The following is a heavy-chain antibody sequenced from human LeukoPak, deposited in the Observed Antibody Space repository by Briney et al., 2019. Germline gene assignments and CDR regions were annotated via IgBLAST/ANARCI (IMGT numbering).Heavy chain of an antibody. Sequence: PSGTLSLTCTVSGGSITTHHWNWIRQTPGKGLEWIGYVFDSGRTKENPSLKSRVTLSADTSKNQLSLRLSSVTAADTAVYYCTTIKRGNIFGYFDFWGQGILVTVSS. CDR3: TTIKRGNIFGYFDF. CDR1: GGSITTHH. J-gene: IGHJ4*02. D-gene: IGHD5-18*01. CDR2: VFDSGRT. V-gene: IGHV4-59*11.